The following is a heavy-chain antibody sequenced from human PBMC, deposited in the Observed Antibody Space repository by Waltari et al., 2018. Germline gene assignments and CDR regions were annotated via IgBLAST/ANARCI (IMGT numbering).Heavy chain of an antibody. CDR3: ASTITMVQGVERG. CDR2: IYYSGST. D-gene: IGHD3-10*01. V-gene: IGHV4-39*07. J-gene: IGHJ4*02. Sequence: QLQLQESGPGLVKPSETLSLTCTVSGGSISSSSYYWGWIRQPPGKGLEWIGSIYYSGSTYYNPSLKSRVTISVDTSKNQFSLKLSSVTAADTAVYYWASTITMVQGVERGWGQGTLVTVSS. CDR1: GGSISSSSYY.